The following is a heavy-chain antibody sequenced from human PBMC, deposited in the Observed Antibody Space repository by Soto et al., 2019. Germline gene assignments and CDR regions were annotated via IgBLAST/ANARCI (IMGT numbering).Heavy chain of an antibody. Sequence: SETLSLTCAVYGGSFSGYYWSWIRQPPGKGLEWIGEINHSGSTNYNPSLKSRVTISVDTSKNQFSLKLSSVTAADTAVYYCARRVRVLMVYAMPNWHAFDIWGQGTMVTVSS. CDR1: GGSFSGYY. CDR3: ARRVRVLMVYAMPNWHAFDI. CDR2: INHSGST. J-gene: IGHJ3*02. D-gene: IGHD2-8*01. V-gene: IGHV4-34*01.